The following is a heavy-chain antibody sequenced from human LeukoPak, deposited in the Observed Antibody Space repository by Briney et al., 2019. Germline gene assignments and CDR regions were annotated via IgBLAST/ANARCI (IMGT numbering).Heavy chain of an antibody. CDR3: ARLSLSSGYYYYYGMDV. D-gene: IGHD2/OR15-2a*01. J-gene: IGHJ6*02. CDR1: GYTFTSYD. V-gene: IGHV1-8*01. Sequence: GASVKVSCKASGYTFTSYDINWVRQATGQGLEWMGWMNPNSGNTGYAQKFQGRVTMTRNTSISTAYMELSSLRSEDTAVYYCARLSLSSGYYYYYGMDVWGQGTTVTVSS. CDR2: MNPNSGNT.